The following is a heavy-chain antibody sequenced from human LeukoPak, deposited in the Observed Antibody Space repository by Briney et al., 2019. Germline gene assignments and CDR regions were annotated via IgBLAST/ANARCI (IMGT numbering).Heavy chain of an antibody. Sequence: PSQTLSLTCTVSGGSLSSGNYYWSWIRQPAGKGLEWIGRIYTRGSTNYNPSLNSRVTISVDTSKNQFSLNLSSVTAADTAVYYCAADGMVRGPDAWFDSWGQGTLVTVSS. D-gene: IGHD3-10*01. CDR2: IYTRGST. J-gene: IGHJ5*01. CDR3: AADGMVRGPDAWFDS. CDR1: GGSLSSGNYY. V-gene: IGHV4-61*02.